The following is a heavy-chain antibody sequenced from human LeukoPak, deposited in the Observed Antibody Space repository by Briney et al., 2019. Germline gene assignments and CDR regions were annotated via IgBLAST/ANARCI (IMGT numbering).Heavy chain of an antibody. CDR2: INPNSGVT. V-gene: IGHV1-2*06. CDR1: RYTFTGYY. CDR3: ARSGDADLPDDRTACFDP. J-gene: IGHJ5*02. D-gene: IGHD3-9*01. Sequence: ASVKVSCKASRYTFTGYYMHWVRQAPGQGLEWMGRINPNSGVTDYAQKFQGGVTMTRDTSISTAYMELSRLRSDDTAVYYCARSGDADLPDDRTACFDPWGQGTLVTVSS.